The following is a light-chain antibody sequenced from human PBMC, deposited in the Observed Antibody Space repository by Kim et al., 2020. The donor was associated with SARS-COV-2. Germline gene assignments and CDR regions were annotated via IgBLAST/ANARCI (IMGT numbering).Light chain of an antibody. CDR2: EVS. Sequence: QSALTQPPSVSGSPGQSVTISCTGTSSDVGSYNRVSWYQQPPGTAPKFMIYEVSNRPSMVPDRFSGSKSGNTASLTISGLQAEDEADYYCSSYTNSDTWVFGGGTQLTVL. V-gene: IGLV2-18*02. CDR3: SSYTNSDTWV. J-gene: IGLJ2*01. CDR1: SSDVGSYNR.